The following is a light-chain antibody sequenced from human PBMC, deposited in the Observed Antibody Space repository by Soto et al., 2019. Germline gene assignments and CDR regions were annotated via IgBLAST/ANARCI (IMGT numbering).Light chain of an antibody. CDR3: QHLGT. CDR1: QSVSSSY. J-gene: IGKJ1*01. V-gene: IGKV3-20*01. Sequence: EILLTQSPGTLSLSPGERATLSCRASQSVSSSYLAWYQQKPGQAPRLLIYGASSRATGIPDRFSGSGSGTDFTLTISRLEPEDFAVYYCQHLGTFGQGTKVEIK. CDR2: GAS.